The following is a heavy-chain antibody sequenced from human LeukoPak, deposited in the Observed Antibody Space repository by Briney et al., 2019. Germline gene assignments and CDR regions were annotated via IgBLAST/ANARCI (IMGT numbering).Heavy chain of an antibody. D-gene: IGHD4/OR15-4a*01. CDR3: ARANYVGRWFDP. J-gene: IGHJ5*02. CDR2: IYFSGST. V-gene: IGHV4-4*07. CDR1: GGSISPYY. Sequence: SETLSLTCTVSGGSISPYYWSWIRQPAGKGLEWIGRIYFSGSTYYNPSLKSRVTISVDTSKNQFSLKLSSVTAADTAVYYCARANYVGRWFDPWGQGTLVTVSS.